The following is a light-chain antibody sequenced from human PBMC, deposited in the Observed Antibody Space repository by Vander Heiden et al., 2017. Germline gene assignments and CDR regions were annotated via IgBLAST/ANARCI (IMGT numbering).Light chain of an antibody. V-gene: IGKV3-11*01. CDR3: QQRSNWQT. CDR1: QSVSSY. Sequence: EIVLTQSPATLSLSPGDSATLSCRDSQSVSSYLAWYQQKPGQAPRLLIYDASNRATGIPARFSGSGSGTDFTLTISSLEPEDFAVYYCQQRSNWQTFGQGTKVEIK. CDR2: DAS. J-gene: IGKJ1*01.